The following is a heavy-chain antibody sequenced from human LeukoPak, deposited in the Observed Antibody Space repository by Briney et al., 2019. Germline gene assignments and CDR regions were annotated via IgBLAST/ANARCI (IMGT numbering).Heavy chain of an antibody. CDR2: IKQDGSEQ. Sequence: GGSLRLSCAASGFTFSRYWMNWVRQAPGKGLEWVANIKQDGSEQYYVDSVKGRFTISRDNAKNSLSLQMNSLRAEDTAVYYCARPLMYYYGSETYFWFDPWGQGTLVTVSS. CDR3: ARPLMYYYGSETYFWFDP. J-gene: IGHJ5*02. D-gene: IGHD3-10*01. CDR1: GFTFSRYW. V-gene: IGHV3-7*01.